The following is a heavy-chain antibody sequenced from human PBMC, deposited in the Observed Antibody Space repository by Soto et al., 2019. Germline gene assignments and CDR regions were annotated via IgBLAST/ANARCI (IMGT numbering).Heavy chain of an antibody. J-gene: IGHJ4*02. CDR3: VKDDGGYPSTAPH. Sequence: EVRLVESGGGLVQPGGSLRLSCAASGITISNYPMSWVRQAPGKGLDWVSGISGSGDTTYYADSAKRRFTISKDISKNPLFLQLDSLRVADSALYFCVKDDGGYPSTAPHLGQGTLVTVSP. CDR2: ISGSGDTT. CDR1: GITISNYP. V-gene: IGHV3-23*04. D-gene: IGHD4-17*01.